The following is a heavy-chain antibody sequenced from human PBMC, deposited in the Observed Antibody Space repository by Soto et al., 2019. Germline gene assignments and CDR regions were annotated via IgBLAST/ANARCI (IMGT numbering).Heavy chain of an antibody. Sequence: PSETLSLTCTVSCGSISSSSYYWGWIRQPPGKGLEWIGSIYYSGSTYYNPSLKSRVTISVDTSKNQFSLKLSSVTAADTAVYYCARPLTMVRGVIADDYYGMDVWGQGTTVTVSS. CDR2: IYYSGST. V-gene: IGHV4-39*01. J-gene: IGHJ6*02. D-gene: IGHD3-10*01. CDR1: CGSISSSSYY. CDR3: ARPLTMVRGVIADDYYGMDV.